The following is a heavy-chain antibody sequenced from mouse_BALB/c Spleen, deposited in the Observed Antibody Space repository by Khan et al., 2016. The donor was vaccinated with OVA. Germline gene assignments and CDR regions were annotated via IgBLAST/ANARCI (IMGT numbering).Heavy chain of an antibody. CDR2: IYPGTDNT. J-gene: IGHJ2*01. D-gene: IGHD3-2*02. Sequence: QVQLQQSGAELVRPGASVKLSCKTSGYIFTSYWIHWVKQRSGQGLEWIARIYPGTDNTYYNEKFKDKATLTADKSSSTAYMQLSSLKSEDSDVYCWARGEALYHFDHWGQGTTLTVSS. V-gene: IGHV1S132*01. CDR3: ARGEALYHFDH. CDR1: GYIFTSYW.